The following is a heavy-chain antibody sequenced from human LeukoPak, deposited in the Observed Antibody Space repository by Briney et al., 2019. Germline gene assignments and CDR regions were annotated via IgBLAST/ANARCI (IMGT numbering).Heavy chain of an antibody. CDR1: GYSISSGYY. Sequence: PSETLSLTCTVSGYSISSGYYWGWIRQPPGKGLEWTGSIYHSGSTYYNPSLKSRVTISVDTSKNQFSLKLSSVTAADTAVYYCARVATVVTGASDYWGQGTLVTVSS. V-gene: IGHV4-38-2*02. J-gene: IGHJ4*02. CDR2: IYHSGST. CDR3: ARVATVVTGASDY. D-gene: IGHD4-23*01.